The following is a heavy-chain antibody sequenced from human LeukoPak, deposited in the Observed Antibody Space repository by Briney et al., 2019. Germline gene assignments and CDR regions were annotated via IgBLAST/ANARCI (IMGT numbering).Heavy chain of an antibody. CDR2: ISSSSSYI. CDR3: AKDDRWLQFCC. Sequence: GGSLRLSCAASGFTFSSYSMNWVRQAPGKGLEWVSFISSSSSYIYYADSMKGRFTISRDNSRNTLYLQMNSLRAEDTAVYYCAKDDRWLQFCCWGQGTLVTVSA. CDR1: GFTFSSYS. D-gene: IGHD5-24*01. V-gene: IGHV3-21*04. J-gene: IGHJ4*02.